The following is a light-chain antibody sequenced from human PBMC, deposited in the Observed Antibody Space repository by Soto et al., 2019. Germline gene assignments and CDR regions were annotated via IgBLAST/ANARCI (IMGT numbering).Light chain of an antibody. CDR2: GAS. CDR1: QSVSSSY. Sequence: EIVLTQSPGTLSLSPGGRATLSCRASQSVSSSYLAWYQQKPGQAPRLLIYGASSRATGIPDRFSGSGSGTDFTLTISRLEPEDFAVYYCQQYGSSPSTFGPGTKVDIK. CDR3: QQYGSSPST. J-gene: IGKJ3*01. V-gene: IGKV3-20*01.